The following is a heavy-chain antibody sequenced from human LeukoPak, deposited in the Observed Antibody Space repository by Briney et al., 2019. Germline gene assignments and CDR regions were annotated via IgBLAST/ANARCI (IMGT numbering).Heavy chain of an antibody. D-gene: IGHD6-19*01. CDR2: ISGSGGST. V-gene: IGHV3-23*01. CDR1: GFTFSSYG. CDR3: ARGRQYSTGWYYFDY. J-gene: IGHJ4*02. Sequence: GALRLSCAASGFTFSSYGMSWVRQAPGKGLEWVSAISGSGGSTYYADSVKGRFTISRDNSKNTLYLQMNSLRAEDTAVYYCARGRQYSTGWYYFDYWGQGTLVTVSS.